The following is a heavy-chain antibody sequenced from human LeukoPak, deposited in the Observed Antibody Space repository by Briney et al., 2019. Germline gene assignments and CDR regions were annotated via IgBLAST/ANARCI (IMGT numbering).Heavy chain of an antibody. CDR3: ARDKDA. J-gene: IGHJ5*02. Sequence: GGSLRLSCVVSGLTVSNNYMSWVRQAPGKGLEWVSVIYSDGTTRNADSVKGRFTISRDNSKNTVCLQMDSLRAEDTAVYYCARDKDAWGQGTLVTVSS. V-gene: IGHV3-66*01. CDR2: IYSDGTT. CDR1: GLTVSNNY.